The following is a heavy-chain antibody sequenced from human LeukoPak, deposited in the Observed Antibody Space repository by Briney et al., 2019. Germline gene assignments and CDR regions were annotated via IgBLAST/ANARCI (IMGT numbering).Heavy chain of an antibody. CDR3: ARELELDY. J-gene: IGHJ4*02. Sequence: GGSLRLSCAASGFTFSSFEMNWVRQAPGKGLEWVSYISSSGSVIKYADSVKGRFTVSRDNTKNSLYLQMDSLRGEDTAVYYCARELELDYWGQGTLVTVSS. CDR2: ISSSGSVI. CDR1: GFTFSSFE. D-gene: IGHD1-1*01. V-gene: IGHV3-48*03.